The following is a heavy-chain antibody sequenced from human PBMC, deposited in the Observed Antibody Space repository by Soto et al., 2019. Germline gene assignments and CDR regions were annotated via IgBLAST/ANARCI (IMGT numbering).Heavy chain of an antibody. CDR3: VRGASLNFDY. CDR1: GFTFDDYT. J-gene: IGHJ4*02. D-gene: IGHD1-26*01. CDR2: ITWNGGST. V-gene: IGHV3-20*04. Sequence: SLRLSCAASGFTFDDYTMHWVRQAPGKGLEWVSGITWNGGSTGYADSVKGRFTISRDNAKNSLYLQMNSLRAEDTAFYYCVRGASLNFDYWGRGTRVTVST.